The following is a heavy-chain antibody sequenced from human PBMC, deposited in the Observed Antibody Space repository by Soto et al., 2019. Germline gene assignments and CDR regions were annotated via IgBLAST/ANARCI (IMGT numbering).Heavy chain of an antibody. V-gene: IGHV3-30-3*01. D-gene: IGHD1-26*01. CDR1: GFTFSSYA. CDR3: ARDLGELVGFFYYYYGMDV. CDR2: ISYDGSNK. J-gene: IGHJ6*02. Sequence: QVQLVESGGGVVQPGRSLRLSCAASGFTFSSYAMHWVRQAPGKGLEWVAVISYDGSNKYYADSVKGRFTISRDNSKNTLYLQMNSLRAEDTAVYYCARDLGELVGFFYYYYGMDVWGQGTTVTVSS.